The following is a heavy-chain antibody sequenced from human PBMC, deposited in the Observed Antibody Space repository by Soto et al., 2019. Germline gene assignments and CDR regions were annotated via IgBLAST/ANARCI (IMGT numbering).Heavy chain of an antibody. CDR2: ISGGGDTT. Sequence: EVQLLESGGGLVQPGGSLRLTCAASGFTFSSYGISWIRLSPGKGLEWVSVISGGGDTTYYTPSVKGRFTICRDDFRNTLYLQMNSLRTEDTAIYYCAKLRDFVVLPAGILDYWGPGTLVTVSS. V-gene: IGHV3-23*01. CDR3: AKLRDFVVLPAGILDY. J-gene: IGHJ4*02. CDR1: GFTFSSYG. D-gene: IGHD2-8*01.